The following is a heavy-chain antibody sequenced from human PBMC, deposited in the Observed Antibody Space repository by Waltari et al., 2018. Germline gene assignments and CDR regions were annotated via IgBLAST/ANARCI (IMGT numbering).Heavy chain of an antibody. CDR3: VSGGWGFYFDY. CDR2: IRSGTTYI. V-gene: IGHV3-21*05. CDR1: GFSFSSYS. D-gene: IGHD7-27*01. Sequence: EVQLVESGGGLVKPGGSLRLSCGASGFSFSSYSRNWVGQAPGKGLEWVSYIRSGTTYIHYAGSVKGRFTISRDNAKNSLYLQMNSLRVEDTAVYYCVSGGWGFYFDYWGQGTVVTVSS. J-gene: IGHJ4*02.